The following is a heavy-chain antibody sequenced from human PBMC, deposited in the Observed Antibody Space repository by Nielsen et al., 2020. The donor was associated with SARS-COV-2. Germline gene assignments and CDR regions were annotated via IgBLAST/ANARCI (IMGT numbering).Heavy chain of an antibody. CDR2: IFWDDNR. Sequence: SGPTLVKPTQTLTLTCSFSGFSLTTSGVGVGWIRQPPGKALEWLAVIFWDDNRLYNPSLKSRLTITKDPSKDEVLLTMTNVDPMDTATYFCARSALYTSGWFFVSWGRGTLVTASS. J-gene: IGHJ4*02. CDR1: GFSLTTSGVG. CDR3: ARSALYTSGWFFVS. D-gene: IGHD6-19*01. V-gene: IGHV2-5*02.